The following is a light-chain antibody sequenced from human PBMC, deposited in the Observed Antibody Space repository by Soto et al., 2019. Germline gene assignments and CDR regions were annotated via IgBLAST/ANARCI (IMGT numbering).Light chain of an antibody. CDR2: EVD. J-gene: IGLJ3*02. CDR3: TSYTGSGTWV. CDR1: SNDVGGYNL. Sequence: QSALTQPASVSGSPGQSIAISCTGSSNDVGGYNLVSWYQHHPGRGPRLIIYEVDNRPSGISNRFSGSKSGNTASLTISGLQAEDEADYYCTSYTGSGTWVFGGGTKLTVL. V-gene: IGLV2-14*01.